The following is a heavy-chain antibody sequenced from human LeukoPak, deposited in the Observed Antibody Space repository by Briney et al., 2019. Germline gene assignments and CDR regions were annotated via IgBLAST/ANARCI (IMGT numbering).Heavy chain of an antibody. Sequence: SETLSLTCAVYGGSFSGYYWSWIRQPPGKGLEWIGEINHSGSTNYNPSLKSRVTISVDTSKNQFSLKLSSVTAADTAVYYCARGPWSGKGAFDIWGQGTMVTASS. CDR2: INHSGST. CDR1: GGSFSGYY. CDR3: ARGPWSGKGAFDI. J-gene: IGHJ3*02. D-gene: IGHD3-3*01. V-gene: IGHV4-34*01.